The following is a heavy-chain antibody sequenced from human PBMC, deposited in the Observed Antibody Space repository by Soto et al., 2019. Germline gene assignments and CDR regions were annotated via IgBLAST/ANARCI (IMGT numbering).Heavy chain of an antibody. Sequence: QVQLQQWGAGLLKPSETLSLTCAVSGGSFSGYYWSWIRQPPGTGLVWMGEVNHSGSTNYNPSLNSRVAISVDTSKTQFPLTLTSVTAAVTAVYYRARDKITGLLDYWGQGTLVTVSS. CDR2: VNHSGST. CDR1: GGSFSGYY. V-gene: IGHV4-34*01. J-gene: IGHJ4*02. D-gene: IGHD2-8*02. CDR3: ARDKITGLLDY.